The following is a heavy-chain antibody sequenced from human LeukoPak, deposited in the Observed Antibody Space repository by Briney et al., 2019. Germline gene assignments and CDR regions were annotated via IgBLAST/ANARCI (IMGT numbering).Heavy chain of an antibody. CDR2: IKKDGREK. D-gene: IGHD4-17*01. V-gene: IGHV3-7*01. J-gene: IGHJ6*02. CDR3: ARDGATVTTPNYYGMDV. CDR1: GFTFSNYW. Sequence: GGSLRLSCAASGFTFSNYWMSWVRQAPGKGLEWVANIKKDGREKYYVDSVKGRFTISRDNAKNSLYLQMHSLRVEDTAVYYCARDGATVTTPNYYGMDVWGQGTTVTVSS.